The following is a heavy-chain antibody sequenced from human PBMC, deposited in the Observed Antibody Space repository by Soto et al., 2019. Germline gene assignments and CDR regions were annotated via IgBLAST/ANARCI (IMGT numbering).Heavy chain of an antibody. CDR3: ARGARYAADPNYYYGMDV. D-gene: IGHD6-13*01. CDR2: INHSGST. V-gene: IGHV4-34*01. J-gene: IGHJ6*02. Sequence: QVQLQQWGAGLLKPSETLSLTCAVYGGSFSGYYWSWIRQPPGKGLEWIGEINHSGSTNYNPSLKSRVTISVATSKNQFSLKLSSVTAADTAVYYCARGARYAADPNYYYGMDVWGQGTTVTVSS. CDR1: GGSFSGYY.